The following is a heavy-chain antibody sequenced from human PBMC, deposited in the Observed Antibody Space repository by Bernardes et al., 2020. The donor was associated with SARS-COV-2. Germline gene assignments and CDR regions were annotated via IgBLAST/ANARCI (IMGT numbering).Heavy chain of an antibody. CDR2: IRTKTYGGTA. J-gene: IGHJ4*02. CDR3: TRRVYYAFES. Sequence: GGSLRLSCTASGFTFGDYAMSWVRQAPGRGLECVGFIRTKTYGGTAEYAASVKGRFTISRDDSRSIAYLQMDSLKTEDTAIYYCTRRVYYAFESWGQGTQVTVSS. D-gene: IGHD3-10*01. V-gene: IGHV3-49*04. CDR1: GFTFGDYA.